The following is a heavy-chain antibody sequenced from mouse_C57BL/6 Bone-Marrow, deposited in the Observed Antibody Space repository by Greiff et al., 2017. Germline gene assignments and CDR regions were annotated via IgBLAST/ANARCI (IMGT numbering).Heavy chain of an antibody. Sequence: EVQLLESGGGLVHPGGSMKLSCVASGFTFSNYWMNWVRQSPEKGLEWVAQIRLKSDNYATHYAESVKGRFTISRAASKSSVYLQRNNLRADDTGICYCSDYHAMDYWGQGASVTVSS. J-gene: IGHJ4*01. CDR2: IRLKSDNYAT. CDR3: SDYHAMDY. CDR1: GFTFSNYW. V-gene: IGHV6-3*01.